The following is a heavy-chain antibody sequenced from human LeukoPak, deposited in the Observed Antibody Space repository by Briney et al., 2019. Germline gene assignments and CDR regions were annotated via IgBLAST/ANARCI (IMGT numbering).Heavy chain of an antibody. V-gene: IGHV3-30*18. CDR1: GFTFSSYG. J-gene: IGHJ4*02. D-gene: IGHD1-26*01. CDR2: ISYDGSNK. CDR3: AKTPKQGELPYYFDY. Sequence: PGGSLRLSRAASGFTFSSYGMHWVRQAPGKGLEGVAVISYDGSNKYYADSVKGRFTISRDNSKNTLYLQMNSLRAEDTAVYYCAKTPKQGELPYYFDYWGQGTLVTVSS.